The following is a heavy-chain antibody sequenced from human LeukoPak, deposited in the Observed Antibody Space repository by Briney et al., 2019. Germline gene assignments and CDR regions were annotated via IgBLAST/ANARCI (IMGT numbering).Heavy chain of an antibody. CDR1: GGSISSVDYY. J-gene: IGHJ4*02. D-gene: IGHD2-2*01. Sequence: SQNLSLNCTVSGGSISSVDYYWSWIRQPPGKGLEWIGYIYYSGSTYYNPSLKSRVTISVDTSKNQFSLKLSSVTAADTAVYYCAREGIVVVPAAMNWGQGTLVTVSS. V-gene: IGHV4-30-4*08. CDR3: AREGIVVVPAAMN. CDR2: IYYSGST.